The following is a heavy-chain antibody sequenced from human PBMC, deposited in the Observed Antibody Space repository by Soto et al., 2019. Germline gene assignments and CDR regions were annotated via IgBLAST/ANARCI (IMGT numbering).Heavy chain of an antibody. CDR1: GYTFTHYY. Sequence: QVQLVQSGAEVKKPGAAVKLSCRTSGYTFTHYYIHWVRQAPGQGLEWLPIINPASGSTNYAQDFQGRVTLTMDTSTTTVYLELSGLRAEDTAICYCARDLAAGDYWGQGTLVTVSS. D-gene: IGHD6-13*01. J-gene: IGHJ4*02. CDR2: INPASGST. V-gene: IGHV1-46*01. CDR3: ARDLAAGDY.